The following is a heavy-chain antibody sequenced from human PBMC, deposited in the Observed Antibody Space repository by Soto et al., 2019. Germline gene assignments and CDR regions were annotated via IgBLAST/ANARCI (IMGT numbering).Heavy chain of an antibody. CDR3: ARHEYSGYDRGDYYYYGMDV. CDR1: GGSISSSSCH. V-gene: IGHV4-39*01. CDR2: IKYSGTT. D-gene: IGHD5-12*01. Sequence: SETLSLTCTVSGGSISSSSCHWGWIRQPPGKGLEWIASIKYSGTTFYNPSLKSRVTLSVDTSKNQFALKLSSVTAAETAVYYCARHEYSGYDRGDYYYYGMDVWGQGTTVTVSS. J-gene: IGHJ6*02.